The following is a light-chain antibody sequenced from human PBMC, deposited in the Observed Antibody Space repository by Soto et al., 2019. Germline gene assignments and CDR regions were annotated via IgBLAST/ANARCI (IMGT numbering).Light chain of an antibody. CDR2: AAC. V-gene: IGKV1-39*01. CDR1: QSISSY. Sequence: IQLSQSPSSLSASVRERDTITCRVSQSISSYLNWYQQKPGKAPKLLIYAACSLQSGVPSRFSGSGSGTDFTLTISSLQPEDFATYYCQQSYSTPPITFGQGTRLEIK. J-gene: IGKJ5*01. CDR3: QQSYSTPPIT.